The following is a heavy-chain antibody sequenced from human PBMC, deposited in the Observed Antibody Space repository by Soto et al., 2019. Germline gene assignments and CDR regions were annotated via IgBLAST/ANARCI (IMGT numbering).Heavy chain of an antibody. CDR3: AKDSGATTGYNWFDP. J-gene: IGHJ5*02. Sequence: QVQLVESGGGVVQPGRSLRLSCAASGFTFSSYGMHWVRQAPGKGLEWVAVISYDGSNKYYADSVKGRFTISRDNSKNTLYLQMNSLRAEDTAVYYCAKDSGATTGYNWFDPWGQGTLVTVSS. D-gene: IGHD1-26*01. CDR2: ISYDGSNK. CDR1: GFTFSSYG. V-gene: IGHV3-30*18.